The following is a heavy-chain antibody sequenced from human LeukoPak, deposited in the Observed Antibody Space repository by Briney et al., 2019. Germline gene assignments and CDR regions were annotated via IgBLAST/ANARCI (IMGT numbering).Heavy chain of an antibody. CDR1: GFTFSSYA. V-gene: IGHV3-23*01. J-gene: IGHJ5*02. CDR3: ATKRGEGTQLNYMWFDP. D-gene: IGHD3-16*01. CDR2: ISGGSDST. Sequence: GGSLRLSCAASGFTFSSYAMTWVRRAPGKGLEWVSSISGGSDSTYYADSVKGRCTISRDNSKSMLYLQMNSLRAEDTAIYYCATKRGEGTQLNYMWFDPWGQGTLVTVSS.